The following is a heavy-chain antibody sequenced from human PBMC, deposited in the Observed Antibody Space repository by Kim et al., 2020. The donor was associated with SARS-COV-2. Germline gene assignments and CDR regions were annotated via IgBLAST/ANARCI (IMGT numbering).Heavy chain of an antibody. CDR1: GFIFHEYT. Sequence: GGSLRLSCAASGFIFHEYTMHWVRQAPGKGLEWVALTTWDGGSTFYADSVKGRFTISRDNSENSLYMQMNSLTIEDSALYYCAKEKSRICDYWGQGTLVTVSS. CDR3: AKEKSRICDY. J-gene: IGHJ4*02. D-gene: IGHD3-3*02. CDR2: TTWDGGST. V-gene: IGHV3-43*01.